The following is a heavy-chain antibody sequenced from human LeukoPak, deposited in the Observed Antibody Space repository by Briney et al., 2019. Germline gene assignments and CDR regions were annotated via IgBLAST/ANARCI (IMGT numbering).Heavy chain of an antibody. CDR1: GGSISNYY. D-gene: IGHD3-10*01. V-gene: IGHV4-4*07. CDR3: ARSPRISMVRGAFEMDV. J-gene: IGHJ6*04. Sequence: SETLSLTCTVSGGSISNYYWSWIRQPAGKGLECIGHIYTSGSTNYNPSLKSRVTMSVDTSKNQFSLKVSSVTAADTAVYYCARSPRISMVRGAFEMDVWGKGTTVTISS. CDR2: IYTSGST.